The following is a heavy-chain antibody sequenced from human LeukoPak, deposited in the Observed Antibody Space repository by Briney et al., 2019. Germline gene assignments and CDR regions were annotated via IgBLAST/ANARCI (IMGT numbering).Heavy chain of an antibody. Sequence: SVKVSCKASGGTFSSYAISWLRQAPGQGLEWMGRIIPIFGTANYAQKFQGRVTITTDESTSTAYMELSSLRSEDTAVYYCARAESERGDGYNWEGFDYWGQGTLVTVSS. J-gene: IGHJ4*02. CDR2: IIPIFGTA. CDR3: ARAESERGDGYNWEGFDY. CDR1: GGTFSSYA. V-gene: IGHV1-69*05. D-gene: IGHD5-24*01.